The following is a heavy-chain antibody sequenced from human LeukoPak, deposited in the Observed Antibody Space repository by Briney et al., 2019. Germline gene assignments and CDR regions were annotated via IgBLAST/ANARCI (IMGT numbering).Heavy chain of an antibody. V-gene: IGHV3-15*01. CDR1: GFTFSNAW. CDR2: IKSKTDGGTT. Sequence: PGGSLRLSCAASGFTFSNAWMSWVRQAPGKGLEWVGRIKSKTDGGTTDYAAPVKGRFTISRDDSKNTLYLQMNSLRAEDTAVYYCARAVVGASYFDYWGQGTLVTVSS. J-gene: IGHJ4*02. D-gene: IGHD1-26*01. CDR3: ARAVVGASYFDY.